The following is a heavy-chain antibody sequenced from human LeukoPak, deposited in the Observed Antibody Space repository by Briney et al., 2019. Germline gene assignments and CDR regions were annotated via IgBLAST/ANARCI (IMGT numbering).Heavy chain of an antibody. J-gene: IGHJ6*03. Sequence: PSETLSLTCAVYGGSFSGYYWSWIRQPPGKGLEWIGSFYYSGSTYYNPSLKSRVTISVDTSKNQFSLKLSSVTAADTAVYYCARINYYYMDVWGKGTTVTVSS. CDR2: FYYSGST. CDR1: GGSFSGYY. CDR3: ARINYYYMDV. V-gene: IGHV4-34*01.